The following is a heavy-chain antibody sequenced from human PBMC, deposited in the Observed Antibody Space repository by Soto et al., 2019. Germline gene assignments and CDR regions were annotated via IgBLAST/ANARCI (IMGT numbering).Heavy chain of an antibody. D-gene: IGHD3-10*01. CDR3: ATHPGGGGY. V-gene: IGHV3-53*01. Sequence: EVQLVESGGGLIQPGGSLRLSCAVSGFTVSNNYMSWVRQAPGKGLEGVSVIYSGGYTAYGDSVKGRFTISRDNSKNKIYLKMKSQKAADAVFYYWATHPGGGGYWGQGTLVTVSS. CDR1: GFTVSNNY. CDR2: IYSGGYT. J-gene: IGHJ4*02.